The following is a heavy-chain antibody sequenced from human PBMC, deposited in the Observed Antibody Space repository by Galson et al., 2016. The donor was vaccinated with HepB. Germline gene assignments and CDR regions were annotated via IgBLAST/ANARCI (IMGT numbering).Heavy chain of an antibody. CDR3: VREGDRPRLRPEGGRHGLDV. J-gene: IGHJ6*02. CDR1: GGSINTGGYY. CDR2: VFYPGST. D-gene: IGHD5-12*01. Sequence: TLSLTCTASGGSINTGGYYWNWIRQHPGKGLEWLGYVFYPGSTYHNPSLKSRLTISIDTSKNQFFLRLRSVTAADTASSYCVREGDRPRLRPEGGRHGLDVWGQGAMVTVSS. V-gene: IGHV4-31*03.